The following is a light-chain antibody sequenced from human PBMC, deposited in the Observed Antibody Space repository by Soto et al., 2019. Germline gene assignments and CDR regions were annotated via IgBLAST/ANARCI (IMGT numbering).Light chain of an antibody. CDR2: KVG. CDR1: SSDVGGYNY. Sequence: ALTQPASVSGSPGQSITISCTGTSSDVGGYNYVSWYQHHPGKAPKLMIYKVGTRPSAVSNRFSGSKSGNTASLTISGLQAEDEADYYCSSYTSSNTYVFGTGTKSPS. V-gene: IGLV2-14*01. CDR3: SSYTSSNTYV. J-gene: IGLJ1*01.